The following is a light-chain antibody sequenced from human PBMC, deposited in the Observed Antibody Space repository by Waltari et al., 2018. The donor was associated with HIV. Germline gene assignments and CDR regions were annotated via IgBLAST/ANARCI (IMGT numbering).Light chain of an antibody. CDR3: QQYYSPPWS. V-gene: IGKV4-1*01. J-gene: IGKJ1*01. Sequence: DIVMTQSPDSLAVSMGERATINCKSSKSVLYSSNNKNYLTWYQQKPGQPPKLLISWASTRESGVPDRFSGSGSGTDFTLTISSLQAEDVAVYYCQQYYSPPWSFGQGTKVEIK. CDR2: WAS. CDR1: KSVLYSSNNKNY.